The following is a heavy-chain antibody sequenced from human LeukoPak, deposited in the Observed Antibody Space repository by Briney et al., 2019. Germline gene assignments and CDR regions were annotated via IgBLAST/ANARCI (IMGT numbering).Heavy chain of an antibody. CDR3: ASMAGTVLDDAFDI. CDR2: IIPILGIA. V-gene: IGHV1-69*04. D-gene: IGHD6-19*01. J-gene: IGHJ3*02. CDR1: LGTFSSYA. Sequence: SVKVSCKASLGTFSSYAISGVRQAPGQGLECMGSIIPILGIANYAQKFQGRVTITAENSTSTAYMELSSLRSEDTAVYYCASMAGTVLDDAFDIWGQGTMVTVSS.